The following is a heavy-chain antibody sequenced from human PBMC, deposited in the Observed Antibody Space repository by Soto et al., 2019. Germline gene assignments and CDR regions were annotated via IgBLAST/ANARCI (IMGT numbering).Heavy chain of an antibody. V-gene: IGHV3-7*03. CDR2: IKQDGSEK. CDR1: GFTFSSYW. J-gene: IGHJ4*02. CDR3: ASGDSSGRYSY. Sequence: GGSLRLSCAASGFTFSSYWMSWVRQAPGKGLEWVANIKQDGSEKYYVDSVKGRFTISRDNAKNSLYLQMNSLRAEDTAVYYCASGDSSGRYSYWGQGTLVTVSS. D-gene: IGHD6-19*01.